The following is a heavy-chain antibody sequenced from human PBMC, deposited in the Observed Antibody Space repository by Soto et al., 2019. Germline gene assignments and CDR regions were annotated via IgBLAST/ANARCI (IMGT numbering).Heavy chain of an antibody. CDR1: GYTFTSYG. V-gene: IGHV1-18*04. D-gene: IGHD2-2*01. Sequence: ASVKVSCKASGYTFTSYGISWVRQAPGQGLEGMGWISAYNGNTNYAQKLQGRVTMTTDTSTSTAYMELRSLRSDDTAVYYCARAVMPWESYLPAAINYYYYYYGMDVWGQGTTVTVSS. CDR2: ISAYNGNT. J-gene: IGHJ6*02. CDR3: ARAVMPWESYLPAAINYYYYYYGMDV.